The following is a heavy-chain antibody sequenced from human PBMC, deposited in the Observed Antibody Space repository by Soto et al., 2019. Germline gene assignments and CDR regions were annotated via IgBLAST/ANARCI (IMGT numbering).Heavy chain of an antibody. CDR1: GFTFSSYS. D-gene: IGHD3-22*01. Sequence: PGGSLRLSCAASGFTFSSYSMNWVRQAPGKGLEWVSYISSSSSTIYYADSVKGRFTISRDNAKNSLYLQMNSLRDEDTAVYYCARRGVGYDSSGYYYEGAAFDIWGQGTMVTVSS. CDR3: ARRGVGYDSSGYYYEGAAFDI. J-gene: IGHJ3*02. V-gene: IGHV3-48*02. CDR2: ISSSSSTI.